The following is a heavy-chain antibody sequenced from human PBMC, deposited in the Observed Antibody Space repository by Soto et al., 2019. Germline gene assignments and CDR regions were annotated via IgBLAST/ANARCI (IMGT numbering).Heavy chain of an antibody. D-gene: IGHD6-13*01. J-gene: IGHJ4*02. CDR2: IKGDGSRT. Sequence: DVQLVESGGGLFQPGGSLRLSCAASGFSFSNWWMHWVRQAPGKGLVWVSRIKGDGSRTNYADSVKGRFTVSRDNAKNTVYLQVNSLRVEDTAVYYCAKDLHDAAADYWGRGTLVTVSS. V-gene: IGHV3-74*01. CDR3: AKDLHDAAADY. CDR1: GFSFSNWW.